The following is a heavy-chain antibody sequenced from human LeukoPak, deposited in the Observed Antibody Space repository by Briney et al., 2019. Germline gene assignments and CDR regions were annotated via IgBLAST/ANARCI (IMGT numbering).Heavy chain of an antibody. Sequence: GGSLRLSCAASGFTFSSYAMSWVRQPPGKGLEWVAAISNGNTYYADSVRGRFAISRDDSKNMVYLQMNSLRDEDTALYYCVREAGYCASVCLKSNWFDPWGQGTLVTVSS. V-gene: IGHV3-23*01. D-gene: IGHD2-15*01. J-gene: IGHJ5*02. CDR2: ISNGNT. CDR1: GFTFSSYA. CDR3: VREAGYCASVCLKSNWFDP.